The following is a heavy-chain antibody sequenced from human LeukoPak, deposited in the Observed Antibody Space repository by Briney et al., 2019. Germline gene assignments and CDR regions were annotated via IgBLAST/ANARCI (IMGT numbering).Heavy chain of an antibody. CDR1: GFTFSSYW. J-gene: IGHJ4*02. V-gene: IGHV3-74*01. CDR3: ARGPAGNSYATY. CDR2: INSDGSST. Sequence: GGSLRLSCAASGFTFSSYWMHWVRQAPGKGLAWVSRINSDGSSTSYADSVKGRFTISRDNAKNTLYLQMNSLRAEDTAVYYCARGPAGNSYATYWGQGTLVTVSS. D-gene: IGHD5-18*01.